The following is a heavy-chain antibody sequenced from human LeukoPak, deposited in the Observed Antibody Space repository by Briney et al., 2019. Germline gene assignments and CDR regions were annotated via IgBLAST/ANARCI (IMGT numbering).Heavy chain of an antibody. CDR1: GGTFSSYA. CDR2: INPNAGIT. J-gene: IGHJ4*02. V-gene: IGHV1-46*01. Sequence: ASVKVSCKASGGTFSSYAISWVRQAPGRGLEWVGIINPNAGITNYAQRFQGRVTMTRDMSTSTVYMELSSLRSEDTAVYYCASGALDGYNFLYYFDYWGQGTLVTVSS. CDR3: ASGALDGYNFLYYFDY. D-gene: IGHD5-24*01.